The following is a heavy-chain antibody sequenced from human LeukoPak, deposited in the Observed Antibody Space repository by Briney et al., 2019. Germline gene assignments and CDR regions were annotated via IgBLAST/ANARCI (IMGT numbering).Heavy chain of an antibody. CDR2: IYYSGNT. Sequence: PSETLSLTCTVSGDSISTSNSYWGWIRQPPGKGLEWIGSIYYSGNTYYNASLKSRVTISVDTSKNQFSLKLSSVTAADTAVYYCARPASSSWIDYWGQGTLVTVSS. D-gene: IGHD6-13*01. CDR1: GDSISTSNSY. J-gene: IGHJ4*02. CDR3: ARPASSSWIDY. V-gene: IGHV4-39*01.